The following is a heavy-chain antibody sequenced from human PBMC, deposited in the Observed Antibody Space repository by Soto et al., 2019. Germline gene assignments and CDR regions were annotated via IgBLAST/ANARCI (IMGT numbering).Heavy chain of an antibody. CDR2: VSPPFRTS. Sequence: QVQLVQSGAEVKKPGSSVKVSCKTSGVSFNNNGIGWVRQAPGHGLEWMGGVSPPFRTSNYARKFQGRILITADASTGTVNMELSSLSSEDTAQYYCARVLYYGSGSYSPCGMDVWGQGTTVTVSS. CDR3: ARVLYYGSGSYSPCGMDV. V-gene: IGHV1-69*01. CDR1: GVSFNNNG. D-gene: IGHD3-10*01. J-gene: IGHJ6*02.